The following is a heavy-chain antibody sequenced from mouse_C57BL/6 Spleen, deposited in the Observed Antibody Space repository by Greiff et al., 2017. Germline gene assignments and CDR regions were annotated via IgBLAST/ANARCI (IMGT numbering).Heavy chain of an antibody. Sequence: EVKLVESGGGLVKPGGSLKLSCAASGFTFSDYGMHWVRQAPEKGLEWVAYISSGSSTIYYADTVKGRFTISRDNAKNTLFLQMTSLTSEDTAMYYCATTVVAPGFAYWGQGTLVTVSA. CDR1: GFTFSDYG. V-gene: IGHV5-17*01. J-gene: IGHJ3*01. CDR3: ATTVVAPGFAY. D-gene: IGHD1-1*01. CDR2: ISSGSSTI.